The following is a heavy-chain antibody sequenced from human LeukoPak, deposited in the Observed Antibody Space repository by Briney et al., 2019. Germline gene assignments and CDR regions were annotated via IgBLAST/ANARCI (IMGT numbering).Heavy chain of an antibody. CDR2: ISSSSSYI. Sequence: GGSLRLSCAASGFTFSSYSMNWVRQAPGKGLEWVSSISSSSSYIYYADSVKGRFTISRDNAKNSLYLQMNSLRAEDTAVYYCARRGYSYGLSRGDFDYWGQGTLVTVSS. V-gene: IGHV3-21*01. J-gene: IGHJ4*02. CDR3: ARRGYSYGLSRGDFDY. D-gene: IGHD5-18*01. CDR1: GFTFSSYS.